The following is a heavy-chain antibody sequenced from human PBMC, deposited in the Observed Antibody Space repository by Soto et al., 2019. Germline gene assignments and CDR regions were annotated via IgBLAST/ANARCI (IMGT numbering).Heavy chain of an antibody. CDR2: ISPYNDHT. CDR1: GYTFIRYG. Sequence: QVQLARSTGEVKKPGASVRVSCKATGYTFIRYGIAWVRQAPGQGFEWMGWISPYNDHTVYAQKFQGRVTMTADTSTRTVYMNLRGLKSDDTAVYYCARGGYYDNSWGKLSHYGLDVWGQGTSVSVSS. CDR3: ARGGYYDNSWGKLSHYGLDV. V-gene: IGHV1-18*01. D-gene: IGHD3-16*01. J-gene: IGHJ6*02.